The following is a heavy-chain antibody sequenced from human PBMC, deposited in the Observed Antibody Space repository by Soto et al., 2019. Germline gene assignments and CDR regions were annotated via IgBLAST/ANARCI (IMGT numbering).Heavy chain of an antibody. CDR1: GFTFSSYG. Sequence: PGGSLRLSCAASGFTFSSYGMHWVRQAPGKGLEWVSVIRGNGGSKYYADSVKGRFTISRDNSKNTLYLQMNSLRAEDTAVYYCAKVPGRDSSSWYVGYFDYWGQGTLVTVSS. V-gene: IGHV3-23*01. CDR2: IRGNGGSK. CDR3: AKVPGRDSSSWYVGYFDY. J-gene: IGHJ4*02. D-gene: IGHD6-13*01.